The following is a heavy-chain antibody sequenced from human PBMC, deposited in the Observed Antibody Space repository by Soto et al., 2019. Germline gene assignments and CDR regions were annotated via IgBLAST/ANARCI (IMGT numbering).Heavy chain of an antibody. Sequence: EVQLVEPGGGLVKPGGSLRLSCAASGFTFSNAWMSWVRQAPGKGLEWVGRIKSKTDGGTTDYAAPVKGRFTISRDDSKNALYLQMNSLKTEDTAVYYCTTVGVCFGELYIEYWGQGTLVTVSS. J-gene: IGHJ4*02. CDR1: GFTFSNAW. CDR2: IKSKTDGGTT. V-gene: IGHV3-15*01. D-gene: IGHD3-10*01. CDR3: TTVGVCFGELYIEY.